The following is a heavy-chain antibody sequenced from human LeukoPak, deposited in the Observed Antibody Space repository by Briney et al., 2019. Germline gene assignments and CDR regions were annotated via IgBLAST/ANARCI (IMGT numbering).Heavy chain of an antibody. V-gene: IGHV5-51*01. CDR2: IYPGDSDT. J-gene: IGHJ5*02. CDR3: ARQRSMVRGVINWFDP. D-gene: IGHD3-10*01. Sequence: GESLKISCKGSGYSFTSYCIGWVRQMPGKGLEWMGIIYPGDSDTRYSPSFQGQVTISADKSISTAYLQWSSLKASDTAMYYCARQRSMVRGVINWFDPWGQGTLVTVSS. CDR1: GYSFTSYC.